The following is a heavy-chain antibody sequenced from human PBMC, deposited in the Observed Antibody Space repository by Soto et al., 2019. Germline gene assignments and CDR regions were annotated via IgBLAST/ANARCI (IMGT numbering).Heavy chain of an antibody. J-gene: IGHJ1*01. CDR3: ARALGSGSWYRFQH. CDR1: GGTFSSYA. V-gene: IGHV1-69*12. D-gene: IGHD6-13*01. Sequence: QVQLVQSGAEVKKPGSSVKVSCKASGGTFSSYAISWVRQAPGQGLEWMGGIIPIFGTANYAQKFQGRVTISADESTSTAYMQLSRLRYEATAVYYCARALGSGSWYRFQHWGQGTLLTVSS. CDR2: IIPIFGTA.